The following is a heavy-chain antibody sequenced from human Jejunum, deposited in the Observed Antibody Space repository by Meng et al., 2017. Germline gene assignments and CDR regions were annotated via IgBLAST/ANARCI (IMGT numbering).Heavy chain of an antibody. CDR2: MYYHGST. D-gene: IGHD2-21*01. Sequence: QLQVPESAPGTVKPAETLSLTGTVSGGSIRSSSYSWGWIRQPPGKGLEWIGTMYYHGSTYYNPSLKSRVTISVDTSKNQFSLKLSSVTAADTAVYYCARPHTSAWGQGTLVTVSS. CDR1: GGSIRSSSYS. CDR3: ARPHTSA. J-gene: IGHJ5*02. V-gene: IGHV4-39*01.